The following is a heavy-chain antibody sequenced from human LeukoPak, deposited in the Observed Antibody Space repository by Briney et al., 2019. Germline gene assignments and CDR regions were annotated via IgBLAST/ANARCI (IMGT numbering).Heavy chain of an antibody. J-gene: IGHJ5*02. CDR1: GYSFTSYW. CDR2: IYPGDSDT. D-gene: IGHD6-6*01. CDR3: ARRTNIAALQNWFDP. Sequence: GESLKISCKGSGYSFTSYWIGWVRQMPGKGLEWMGIIYPGDSDTRYSPSFQGQVTISADKSISTAYLQWSSLKASDTAMYYCARRTNIAALQNWFDPWGQGTLVTVSS. V-gene: IGHV5-51*01.